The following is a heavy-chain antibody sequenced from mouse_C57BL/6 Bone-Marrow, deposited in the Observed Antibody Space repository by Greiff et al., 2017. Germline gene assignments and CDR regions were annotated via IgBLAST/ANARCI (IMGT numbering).Heavy chain of an antibody. D-gene: IGHD2-13*01. Sequence: QVQLQQSGAELVRPGTSVKVSCKASGYAFTNYLIEWVKQRPGQGLEWIGVINPGSGGTNYNEKFKGKATLTADKSSSTAYMQLSSLTSEDSAVYFCARAYSDNGYYFDNWGRGTTLTGSS. J-gene: IGHJ2*01. CDR1: GYAFTNYL. CDR3: ARAYSDNGYYFDN. V-gene: IGHV1-54*01. CDR2: INPGSGGT.